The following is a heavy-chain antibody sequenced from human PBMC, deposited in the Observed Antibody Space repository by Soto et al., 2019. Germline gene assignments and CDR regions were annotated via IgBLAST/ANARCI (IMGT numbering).Heavy chain of an antibody. Sequence: SETLSLTCAVYGGSFSGYYWSWIRQPPGKGLEWIGEINHSGSTNYNPSLKSRVTISVDTSKNQFSLKLSSVTAADTAVYYCARGSGEWELLDYWGQGTLVTVS. CDR2: INHSGST. J-gene: IGHJ4*02. CDR3: ARGSGEWELLDY. V-gene: IGHV4-34*01. CDR1: GGSFSGYY. D-gene: IGHD1-26*01.